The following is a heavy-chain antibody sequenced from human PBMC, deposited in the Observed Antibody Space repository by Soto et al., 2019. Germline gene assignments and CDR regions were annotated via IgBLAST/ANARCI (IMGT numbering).Heavy chain of an antibody. CDR2: ISGSGGST. D-gene: IGHD3-10*01. J-gene: IGHJ6*03. CDR1: GFTFSSYA. V-gene: IGHV3-23*01. Sequence: GGSLRLSCAASGFTFSSYAMSWVRQAPGKGLEWVSAISGSGGSTYYADSVKGRFTISRDNSKNTLYLQMNSLRAEDTAVYYCAKDREFFYYYYYMDVWGKGTTVTVSS. CDR3: AKDREFFYYYYYMDV.